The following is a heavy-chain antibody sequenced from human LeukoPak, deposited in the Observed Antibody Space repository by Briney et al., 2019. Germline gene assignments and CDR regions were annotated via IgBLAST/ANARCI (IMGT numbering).Heavy chain of an antibody. CDR1: GGSISSYY. CDR2: IYTSGST. Sequence: SETLSLTCTVSGGSISSYYWSWIRQPAGKGLEWIGRIYTSGSTNYNPSLKSGVTMSVDTSKNQFSLKLSSVTAADTAVYYCTSGWYEYYFDYWGQGTLVTVSS. CDR3: TSGWYEYYFDY. V-gene: IGHV4-4*07. D-gene: IGHD6-19*01. J-gene: IGHJ4*02.